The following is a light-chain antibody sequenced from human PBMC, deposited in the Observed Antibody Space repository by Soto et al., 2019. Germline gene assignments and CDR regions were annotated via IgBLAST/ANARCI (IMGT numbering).Light chain of an antibody. CDR3: QQYGSSPPT. J-gene: IGKJ4*01. CDR1: QTVSSNY. V-gene: IGKV3-20*01. CDR2: GTT. Sequence: EIVLTQSPGTVSLSPGETASLSCRASQTVSSNYLAWYQQKPGQAPRLLIYGTTSRATGVPDRFSGGGSGTAFTLNISGLEPEDFALYNCQQYGSSPPTLGGGTKVEIK.